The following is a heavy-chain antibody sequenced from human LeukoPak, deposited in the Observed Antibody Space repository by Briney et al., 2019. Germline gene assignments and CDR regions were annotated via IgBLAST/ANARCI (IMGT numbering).Heavy chain of an antibody. V-gene: IGHV3-21*01. Sequence: PGGSLRLSCAASGFTFSSYSMNWVRQAPGKGLEWVSSISSSSSYIYYADSVKGRFTISRNNAKNSLYLQMNSMRAEDTAVYYCASYSGSYRWGQGTLVTVSS. CDR3: ASYSGSYR. CDR1: GFTFSSYS. J-gene: IGHJ5*02. CDR2: ISSSSSYI. D-gene: IGHD1-26*01.